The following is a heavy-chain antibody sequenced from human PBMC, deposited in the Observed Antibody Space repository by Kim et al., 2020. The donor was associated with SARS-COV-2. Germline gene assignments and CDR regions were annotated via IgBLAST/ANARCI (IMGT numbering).Heavy chain of an antibody. J-gene: IGHJ4*02. CDR2: IKQDGSEK. CDR1: EFTFSSYW. CDR3: ARDRGNSRWDY. V-gene: IGHV3-7*01. Sequence: GGSLRLSCEASEFTFSSYWMSWVRQAPGKGLEWVANIKQDGSEKYYVDSVKGRFTISRDNAKNSLYLQMNSLRAEDTAVYYCARDRGNSRWDYWGQGTLVTVSS. D-gene: IGHD3-10*01.